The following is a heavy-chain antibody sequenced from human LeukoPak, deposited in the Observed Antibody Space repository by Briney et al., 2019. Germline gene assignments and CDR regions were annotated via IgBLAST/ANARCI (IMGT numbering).Heavy chain of an antibody. CDR2: ISSSSSYI. CDR1: GFTFSSYS. CDR3: AREVPVVVPAAPDY. D-gene: IGHD2-2*01. Sequence: GGSLRLSCAASGFTFSSYSMNWVRQAPGKGLEWVSSISSSSSYIYYADSVKGRFTISRDNAKNSLYLQMNSLRAEDTAVYYCAREVPVVVPAAPDYWGQGTLVTVSS. J-gene: IGHJ4*02. V-gene: IGHV3-21*01.